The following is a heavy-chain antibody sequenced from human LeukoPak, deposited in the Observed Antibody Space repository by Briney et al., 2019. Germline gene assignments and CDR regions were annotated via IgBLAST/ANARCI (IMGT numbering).Heavy chain of an antibody. V-gene: IGHV4-39*01. CDR2: IYYSGST. Sequence: SETLSLTCTVSGGSISSSSYYWGWIRQPPGKGLEWIGCIYYSGSTYYNPSLKSRVTISVDTSKNQFSLKLSSVTAADTAVYYCARHADGDYVDYWGQGTLVTVSS. D-gene: IGHD4-17*01. CDR1: GGSISSSSYY. J-gene: IGHJ4*02. CDR3: ARHADGDYVDY.